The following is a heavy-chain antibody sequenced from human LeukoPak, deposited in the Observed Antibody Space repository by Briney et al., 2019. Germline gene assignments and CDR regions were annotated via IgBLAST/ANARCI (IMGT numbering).Heavy chain of an antibody. J-gene: IGHJ6*03. Sequence: PGGSLRLSCAASGFTFSSYGTHWVRQAPGKGLEWVAFIRYDGSNKYYADSVKGRFTISRDNSKNTLYLQMNSLRAEDTAVYYCAKDVTLGRYYYYYYMDVWGKGTTVTISS. D-gene: IGHD3-16*01. CDR1: GFTFSSYG. CDR3: AKDVTLGRYYYYYYMDV. V-gene: IGHV3-30*02. CDR2: IRYDGSNK.